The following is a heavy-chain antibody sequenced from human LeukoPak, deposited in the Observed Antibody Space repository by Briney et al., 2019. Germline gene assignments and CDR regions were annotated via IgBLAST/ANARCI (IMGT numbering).Heavy chain of an antibody. CDR3: ARRQQTGGDNGLHNWFDP. Sequence: SETLSLTCTVSDGSISSSSWNWIRQPPGKGLEWNRYIYYSGSPKYNPSLESRVTISVDTSNNQISLNMRSVTAADTAIYYCARRQQTGGDNGLHNWFDPWGQGILVTASS. V-gene: IGHV4-59*08. J-gene: IGHJ5*02. CDR2: IYYSGSP. D-gene: IGHD5-24*01. CDR1: DGSISSSS.